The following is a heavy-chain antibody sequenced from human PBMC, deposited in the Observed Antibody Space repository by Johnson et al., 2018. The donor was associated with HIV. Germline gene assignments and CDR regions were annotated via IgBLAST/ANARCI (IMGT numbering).Heavy chain of an antibody. D-gene: IGHD6-19*01. CDR2: IYSGDRT. CDR3: AGRSSAWYEDAFDI. J-gene: IGHJ3*02. V-gene: IGHV3-66*01. Sequence: VQLVESWGGVVQPGRSLRLSCAASGFTVSSNYMSWVRQAPGKGLEWVSVIYSGDRTYSAVSVKGRFTISRDSSKNTLFLQMNSLRVEDTAIYYCAGRSSAWYEDAFDIWGQGTMVTVSS. CDR1: GFTVSSNY.